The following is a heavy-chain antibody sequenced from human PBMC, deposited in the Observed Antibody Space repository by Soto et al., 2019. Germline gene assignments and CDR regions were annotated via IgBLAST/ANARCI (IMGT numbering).Heavy chain of an antibody. CDR3: ASRGTTGTTDDAFDI. CDR2: IIPIFGTA. V-gene: IGHV1-69*01. CDR1: GGTFSSYA. D-gene: IGHD1-1*01. Sequence: QVQLVQSGAEVKKPGSSVKVSCKASGGTFSSYAISWVRQAPGQGLEWMGGIIPIFGTANYAQKFQGRVTTTAHESTSTDYMELSSLRSEDTAVYYCASRGTTGTTDDAFDIWVQGTMVTVSS. J-gene: IGHJ3*02.